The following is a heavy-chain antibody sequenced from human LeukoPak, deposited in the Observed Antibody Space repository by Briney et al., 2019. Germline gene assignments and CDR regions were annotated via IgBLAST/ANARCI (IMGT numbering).Heavy chain of an antibody. CDR1: GYTFTSYE. CDR3: ASRYYYDSSGYLYYYGMDV. Sequence: ASVKVSCKASGYTFTSYEINWVRQATVQGLELMGWMNPNSGNTGYAQKFQGRVTMTRNTSISTAYMELSSLRSEDTAVYYCASRYYYDSSGYLYYYGMDVWGQGTTVTVSS. V-gene: IGHV1-8*01. J-gene: IGHJ6*02. D-gene: IGHD3-22*01. CDR2: MNPNSGNT.